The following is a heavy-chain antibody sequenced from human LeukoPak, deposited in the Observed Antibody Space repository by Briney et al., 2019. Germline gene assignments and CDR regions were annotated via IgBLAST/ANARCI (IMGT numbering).Heavy chain of an antibody. V-gene: IGHV4-34*01. D-gene: IGHD3-22*01. CDR3: ARGRARYYDSSGYYY. J-gene: IGHJ4*02. Sequence: SETLSLTCAVYGGSFSGYYWSWIRQPPGKGLEWIGEINHSGSTNYNPSLKSRVTISVDTSKNQFSLKLSSVTAADTAVYYCARGRARYYDSSGYYYRGQGTLVTVSS. CDR1: GGSFSGYY. CDR2: INHSGST.